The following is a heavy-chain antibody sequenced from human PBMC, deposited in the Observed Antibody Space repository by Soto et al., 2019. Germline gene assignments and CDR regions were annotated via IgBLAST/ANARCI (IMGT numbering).Heavy chain of an antibody. CDR2: INPNSGST. J-gene: IGHJ6*02. CDR1: GYTFTGYY. Sequence: ASVKVSCKASGYTFTGYYMHWVRQAPGQGLEWMGWINPNSGSTNYAQKFQGWVTMTRDTSISTAYMELSRLRSDDTAVYYCARGDSSGYYYCYYYGMDVWGQGTTVTVSS. D-gene: IGHD3-22*01. V-gene: IGHV1-2*04. CDR3: ARGDSSGYYYCYYYGMDV.